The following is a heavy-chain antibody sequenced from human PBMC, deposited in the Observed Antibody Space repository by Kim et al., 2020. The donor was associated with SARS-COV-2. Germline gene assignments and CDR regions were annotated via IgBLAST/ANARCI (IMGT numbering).Heavy chain of an antibody. CDR1: GFTFSRHG. CDR2: IKPDGSEN. CDR3: VRTCTCRGFSCYDL. V-gene: IGHV3-7*01. Sequence: GGSLSLSCAASGFTFSRHGMNWVRQAPGKGLEWVANIKPDGSENNFVDSVKGRFTISRDNAQNSVYLQMNSLRAEDTAVYYFVRTCTCRGFSCYDLWGQG. D-gene: IGHD2-15*01. J-gene: IGHJ4*02.